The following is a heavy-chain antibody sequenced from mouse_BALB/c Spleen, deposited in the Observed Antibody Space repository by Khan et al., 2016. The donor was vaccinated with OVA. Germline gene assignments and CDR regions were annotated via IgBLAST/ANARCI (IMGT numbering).Heavy chain of an antibody. V-gene: IGHV1-20*02. J-gene: IGHJ2*01. CDR2: INPHIGET. Sequence: EVQLQQSGPELVKPGASVKISCKASGYSFIGYFMNWVMQSHGKSLEWIGRINPHIGETFYNQKFRDKATLTVDESSSTAHMELRSLASEDSAVYYCARTYGSDFDYWGQGTTLTVSS. D-gene: IGHD1-1*01. CDR1: GYSFIGYF. CDR3: ARTYGSDFDY.